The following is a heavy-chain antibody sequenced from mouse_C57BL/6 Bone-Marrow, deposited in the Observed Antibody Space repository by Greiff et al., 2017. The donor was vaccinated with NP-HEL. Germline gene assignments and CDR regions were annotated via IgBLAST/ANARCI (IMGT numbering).Heavy chain of an antibody. CDR3: ARSITTVEY. CDR2: INPYNGGT. D-gene: IGHD1-1*01. J-gene: IGHJ2*01. CDR1: GYTFTDYY. Sequence: EVQLVESGPVLVKPGASVKMSCKASGYTFTDYYMNWVKQSHGKSLEWIGVINPYNGGTSYNQKFKGKATLTVDKSSSTAYMELNSLTSEDSAVYYCARSITTVEYWGQGTTLTVSS. V-gene: IGHV1-19*01.